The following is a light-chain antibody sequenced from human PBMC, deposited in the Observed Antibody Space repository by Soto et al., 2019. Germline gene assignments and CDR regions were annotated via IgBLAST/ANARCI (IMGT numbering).Light chain of an antibody. J-gene: IGKJ2*01. CDR1: QAIHSY. CDR2: ATS. V-gene: IGKV1-39*01. CDR3: QQYNSYGT. Sequence: DIQMTQSPSSLSASVGDRVTITCRASQAIHSYLNWYQQKPGKAPNLLIFATSTLQSGVPSRFSGSGSGTDFTLTISSLQPDDFATFYCQQYNSYGTFGQGTKLEI.